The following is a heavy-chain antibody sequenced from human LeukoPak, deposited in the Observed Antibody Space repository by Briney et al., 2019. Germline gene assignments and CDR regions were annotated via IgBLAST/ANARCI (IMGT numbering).Heavy chain of an antibody. J-gene: IGHJ4*02. CDR1: GFTCSSYA. D-gene: IGHD6-19*01. CDR2: IRGSGGGT. V-gene: IGHV3-23*01. CDR3: AKAGIGVVGYFDY. Sequence: GGSLRLSCAASGFTCSSYAMSWGRHAPGEGREGFSAIRGSGGGTYYADSVKGRFTISRDNYKNTLYLQMNSLRDEHTALYYCAKAGIGVVGYFDYWGQGTLVTVSS.